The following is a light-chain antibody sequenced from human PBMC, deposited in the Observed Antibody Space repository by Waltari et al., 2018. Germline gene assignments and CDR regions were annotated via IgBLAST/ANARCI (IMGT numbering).Light chain of an antibody. CDR2: GAP. J-gene: IGKJ1*01. V-gene: IGKV3-15*01. CDR1: QSVSSN. CDR3: QQYNNWPPWT. Sequence: EIVMTQSPATLPVSPGERATLSCRASQSVSSNFAWYQQKPGQAPRLLIYGAPTRATGIPARFTGSGSGTEFTLTISSLQSEDFAVYYCQQYNNWPPWTFGQGTKVEIK.